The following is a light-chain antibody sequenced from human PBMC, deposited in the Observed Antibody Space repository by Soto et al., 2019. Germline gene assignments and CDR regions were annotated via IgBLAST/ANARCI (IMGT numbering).Light chain of an antibody. CDR3: ASWDDSLKLRSG. J-gene: IGLJ1*01. V-gene: IGLV1-44*01. CDR2: LNS. Sequence: QSVLTQPPSASGTAGQRVTISRSGGSSSIERNTVSWYQQLPGMAPKLLIYLNSRRASGVPHHGAGSEAGTSASLAISGLQSEDESECYWASWDDSLKLRSGFGTGTKLT. CDR1: SSSIERNT.